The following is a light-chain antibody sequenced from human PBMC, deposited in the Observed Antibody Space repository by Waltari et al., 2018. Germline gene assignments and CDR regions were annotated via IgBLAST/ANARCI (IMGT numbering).Light chain of an antibody. CDR1: QSISTS. J-gene: IGKJ1*01. CDR2: AAS. CDR3: QQSHNTPWT. V-gene: IGKV1-39*01. Sequence: DFQMTQPPSSLSASVGDRVTVTCRASQSISTSLNWYQQKPGKAPQLLIYAASSLQSGVPPRFSGSGSATDFTLTITSLQPEDFGSYYCQQSHNTPWTFGQGTKVEIK.